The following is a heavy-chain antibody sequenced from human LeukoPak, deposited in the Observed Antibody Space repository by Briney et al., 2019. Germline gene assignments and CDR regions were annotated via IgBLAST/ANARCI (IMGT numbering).Heavy chain of an antibody. CDR3: TTLYYYDSSGYQHDY. D-gene: IGHD3-22*01. V-gene: IGHV3-15*01. CDR2: IKSKTDGGTT. CDR1: GFTFSNHW. J-gene: IGHJ4*02. Sequence: GGSLRLSCAASGFTFSNHWMSWVRQAPGKGLEWVGRIKSKTDGGTTDYAAPVKGRFTISRDDSKNTLYLQMNSLKTEDTAVYYCTTLYYYDSSGYQHDYWGQGTLVTVSS.